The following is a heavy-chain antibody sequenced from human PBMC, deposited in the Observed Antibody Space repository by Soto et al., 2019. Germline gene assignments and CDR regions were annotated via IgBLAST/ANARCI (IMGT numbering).Heavy chain of an antibody. V-gene: IGHV3-15*01. Sequence: EVQLVESGGGLVKPGGSLRLSCAASGFTFSNAWMSWVRQAPGKGLEWVGRIKSKTDGGTTDYAAPVTGRFTISRYDSKNTLYLEMNSMKTEDTAVYYGTTEPRNWGQGTLVIGSS. CDR3: TTEPRN. CDR2: IKSKTDGGTT. J-gene: IGHJ4*02. CDR1: GFTFSNAW.